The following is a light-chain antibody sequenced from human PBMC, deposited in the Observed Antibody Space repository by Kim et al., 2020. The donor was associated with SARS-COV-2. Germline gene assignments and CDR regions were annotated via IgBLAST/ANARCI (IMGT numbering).Light chain of an antibody. CDR3: EQYYEYPLT. CDR1: QGIRNY. J-gene: IGKJ4*01. Sequence: APIGDRVTITCRASQGIRNYLDWVTQKQGKAPKSLIYGGSSLKSGVPSKFSGSGSGTFFSLTISSRQPEDFETYYCEQYYEYPLTFGGRTKVEIK. CDR2: GGS. V-gene: IGKV1-16*02.